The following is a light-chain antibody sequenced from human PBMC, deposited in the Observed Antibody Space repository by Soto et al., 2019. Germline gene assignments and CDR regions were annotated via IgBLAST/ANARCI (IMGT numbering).Light chain of an antibody. CDR1: SSDVGAYNH. V-gene: IGLV2-14*01. Sequence: QSALPQPASVSGSPGQSIAISCTGTSSDVGAYNHVSWYQQHPGKAPELMIFDVSNRPSGVSDRFSGSKSGDTASLTISGLQAEDEADYYCCSFASRNTYVFGSGTKVTVL. J-gene: IGLJ1*01. CDR3: CSFASRNTYV. CDR2: DVS.